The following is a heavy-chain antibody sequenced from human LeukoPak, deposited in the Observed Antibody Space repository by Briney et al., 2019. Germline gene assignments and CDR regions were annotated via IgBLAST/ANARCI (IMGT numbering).Heavy chain of an antibody. Sequence: ASVKVSCKASGYTFTGYYMHWVRQAPGQGLEWMGWINPNSGGTNYAQKFQGRVTMTRDTSISTAYMELSRLRSDDTAVYYCARVSRMVRGVIPTKYYFDHWGQGTLVTVSS. J-gene: IGHJ4*02. CDR1: GYTFTGYY. CDR3: ARVSRMVRGVIPTKYYFDH. V-gene: IGHV1-2*02. D-gene: IGHD3-10*01. CDR2: INPNSGGT.